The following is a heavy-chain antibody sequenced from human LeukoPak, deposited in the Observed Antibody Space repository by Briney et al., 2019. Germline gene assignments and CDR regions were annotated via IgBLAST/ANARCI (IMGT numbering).Heavy chain of an antibody. D-gene: IGHD6-13*01. J-gene: IGHJ4*02. CDR2: IRSSSSYI. V-gene: IGHV3-21*01. CDR3: ARDPQGYSSSWFDY. Sequence: GGSLILSCAASGFSFSSYTMNWVRQAPGKGLEWVSSIRSSSSYIYYADSLKGRFTISRDNAKNSLYLQMNSLRAEDTAVYYCARDPQGYSSSWFDYWGQGTLVTVSS. CDR1: GFSFSSYT.